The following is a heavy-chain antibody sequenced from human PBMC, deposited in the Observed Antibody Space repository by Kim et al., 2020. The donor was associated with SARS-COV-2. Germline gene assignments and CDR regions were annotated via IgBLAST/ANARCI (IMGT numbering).Heavy chain of an antibody. D-gene: IGHD3-3*01. J-gene: IGHJ2*01. CDR1: GFTFSSYS. V-gene: IGHV3-21*01. CDR2: ISTSRSST. Sequence: GGSLRLSCAASGFTFSSYSMNWVRQAPGKGLEWVSPISTSRSSTYYADSAQGRFSISRDNAKNSLYLQMNSLRAEDTAVYYCARRGYDDYNCGWY. CDR3: ARRGYDDYNCGWY.